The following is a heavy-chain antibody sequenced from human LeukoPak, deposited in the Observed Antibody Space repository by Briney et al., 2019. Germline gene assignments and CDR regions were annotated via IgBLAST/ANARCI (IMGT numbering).Heavy chain of an antibody. J-gene: IGHJ4*02. Sequence: PGGSLRLSCAASGFTFSSCALSWVRLAPGRGLEWVSSISGSGANTYYADFVQGRFIVSRDNSRNTLYLQMNSLRADDTAVYYCAGRDYSGSGTYYNPLDYWGQGTLVTVSS. CDR2: ISGSGANT. V-gene: IGHV3-23*01. CDR3: AGRDYSGSGTYYNPLDY. CDR1: GFTFSSCA. D-gene: IGHD3-10*01.